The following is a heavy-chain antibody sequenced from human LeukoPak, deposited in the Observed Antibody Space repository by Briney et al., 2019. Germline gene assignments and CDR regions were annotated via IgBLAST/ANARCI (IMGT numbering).Heavy chain of an antibody. V-gene: IGHV1-46*01. CDR2: INPSGGST. CDR3: ARVVVLERGWYRDYYGMDV. D-gene: IGHD6-19*01. J-gene: IGHJ6*02. CDR1: GYTFTSYD. Sequence: ASVKVSCKASGYTFTSYDINWVRQAPGQGLEWMGIINPSGGSTSYAQKFQGRVTMTRDTSTSTVYMELSSLRSEDTAVYYCARVVVLERGWYRDYYGMDVWGQGTTVTVSS.